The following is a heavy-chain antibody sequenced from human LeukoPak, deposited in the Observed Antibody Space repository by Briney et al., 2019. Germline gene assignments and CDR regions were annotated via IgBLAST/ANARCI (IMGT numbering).Heavy chain of an antibody. Sequence: PGRSLRLSCAASGFTFSSYAMSWVRQAPGKGLEWVSTISGSGGSTYYADSVKGRFTISRDNSKNTLYLQMNSLRAEDTAVYYCAKGTYYPNYYFDYWGLGTLVTVSS. CDR1: GFTFSSYA. J-gene: IGHJ4*02. D-gene: IGHD2-21*01. V-gene: IGHV3-23*01. CDR2: ISGSGGST. CDR3: AKGTYYPNYYFDY.